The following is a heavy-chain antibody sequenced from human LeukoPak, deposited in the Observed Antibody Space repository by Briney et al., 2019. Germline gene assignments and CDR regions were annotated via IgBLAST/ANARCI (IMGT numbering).Heavy chain of an antibody. CDR3: TTMGLPYYFDY. CDR1: GFTVSSNY. CDR2: IYSGGST. V-gene: IGHV3-53*01. Sequence: GGSLRLSCAASGFTVSSNYMSWVRQAPGKGLEWVSVIYSGGSTYYADSVKGRLTISRDNSKNTLYLQMNSLRAEDTAVYYCTTMGLPYYFDYWGQGTLVTVSS. D-gene: IGHD3-10*01. J-gene: IGHJ4*02.